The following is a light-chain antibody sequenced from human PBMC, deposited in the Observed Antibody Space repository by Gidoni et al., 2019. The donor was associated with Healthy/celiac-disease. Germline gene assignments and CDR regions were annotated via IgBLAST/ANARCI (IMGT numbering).Light chain of an antibody. V-gene: IGKV1-39*01. J-gene: IGKJ4*01. CDR1: QTISSY. CDR3: QQSYITPLT. CDR2: AAS. Sequence: DIQMTQSPSSLSASVGDRVTITCRASQTISSYLNCYQQKPGKVPNLLIYAASSLQSGVPSRFSGSGSGTDFTLTISSLQPEDFATYYCQQSYITPLTFXGXTKVEIK.